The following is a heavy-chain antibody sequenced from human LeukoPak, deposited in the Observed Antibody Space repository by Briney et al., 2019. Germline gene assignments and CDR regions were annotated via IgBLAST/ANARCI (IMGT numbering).Heavy chain of an antibody. CDR2: IYNSGST. CDR1: GGSISSYY. V-gene: IGHV4-59*01. CDR3: AKSTAMDYYGMDV. D-gene: IGHD2-21*02. Sequence: SETLSLTCTVSGGSISSYYWSWLRQPPGKGLEWIGYIYNSGSTNYNPSLKSRVTISADTSKNQFSLKLSSVTAADTAVYYCAKSTAMDYYGMDVWGQGTTVTVSS. J-gene: IGHJ6*02.